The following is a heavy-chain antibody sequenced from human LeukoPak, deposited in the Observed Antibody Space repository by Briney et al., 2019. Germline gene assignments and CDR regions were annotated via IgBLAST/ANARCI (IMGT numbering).Heavy chain of an antibody. V-gene: IGHV1-2*02. CDR3: ATAAAGPTPLDY. CDR2: INPNSGGT. D-gene: IGHD6-13*01. CDR1: GYTFTGYY. Sequence: ASVKVSCKASGYTFTGYYMHWVRQAPGQGLEWMGWINPNSGGTNYARKFQGRVTMTRDTSISTAYMELSRLRSDDTAVYYCATAAAGPTPLDYWGQGTLVTVSS. J-gene: IGHJ4*02.